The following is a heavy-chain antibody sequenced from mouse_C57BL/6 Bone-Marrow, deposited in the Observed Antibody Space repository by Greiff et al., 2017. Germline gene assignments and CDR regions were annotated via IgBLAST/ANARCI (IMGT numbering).Heavy chain of an antibody. CDR1: GFSLTSYG. D-gene: IGHD2-14*01. J-gene: IGHJ4*01. V-gene: IGHV2-5*01. CDR2: IWRGGST. CDR3: AKRYDYYAMDY. Sequence: VKLQQSGPGLVQPSQSLSITCTVSGFSLTSYGVHWVRQSPGKGLEWLGVIWRGGSTDYNAAFMSRLSITKDNSKSQVFFKMNSLQGDDTDIASCAKRYDYYAMDYWGQGTSLTVSS.